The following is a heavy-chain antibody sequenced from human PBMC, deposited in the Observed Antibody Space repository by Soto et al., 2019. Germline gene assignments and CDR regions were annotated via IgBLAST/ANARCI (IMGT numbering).Heavy chain of an antibody. Sequence: GSLRLSCAASGFTFSSYAMSWVRQAPGKGLEWVSAISGSGGSTYYADSVKGRFTISRDNSKNTLYLQMNSLRAEGTAVYYCAKDFLAAAGDLDAFDIWGQGTMVTVSS. CDR3: AKDFLAAAGDLDAFDI. CDR1: GFTFSSYA. V-gene: IGHV3-23*01. J-gene: IGHJ3*02. CDR2: ISGSGGST. D-gene: IGHD6-13*01.